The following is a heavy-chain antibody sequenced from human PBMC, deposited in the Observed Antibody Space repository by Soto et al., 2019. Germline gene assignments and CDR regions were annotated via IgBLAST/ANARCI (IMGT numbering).Heavy chain of an antibody. Sequence: ETLSLTCTVSGDSISSYYWSWIRQPPGKGLEWIGYIYHSGSTYYNPSLKSRVTISVDTSKNQFSLTLNSVTAADTAVYYCARGGGSPYHNHEFDFWGQGTLVTVSS. V-gene: IGHV4-59*01. CDR3: ARGGGSPYHNHEFDF. D-gene: IGHD6-13*01. CDR2: IYHSGST. J-gene: IGHJ4*02. CDR1: GDSISSYY.